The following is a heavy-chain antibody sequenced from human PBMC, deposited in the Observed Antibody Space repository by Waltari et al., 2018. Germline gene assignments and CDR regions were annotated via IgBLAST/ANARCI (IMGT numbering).Heavy chain of an antibody. V-gene: IGHV3-21*01. CDR1: GFTFSSYS. CDR3: ARGYYGSGSYPPFDP. CDR2: ISSSISYI. Sequence: EVQLVESGGGLVKPGGSLRLSCAASGFTFSSYSMNWVRPAQGQGREWVSSISSSISYIYYADSVKGRFTISRDNAKNSLYLQMNSLRAEDTAVYYCARGYYGSGSYPPFDPWGQGTLVTVSS. D-gene: IGHD3-10*01. J-gene: IGHJ5*02.